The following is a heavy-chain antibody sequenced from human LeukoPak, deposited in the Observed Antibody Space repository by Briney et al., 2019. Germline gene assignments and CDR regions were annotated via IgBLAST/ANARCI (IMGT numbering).Heavy chain of an antibody. J-gene: IGHJ4*02. CDR1: GFTFSHYC. Sequence: GGSLRLSCAASGFTFSHYCMSWVRQAPGKGLEWVSAISGSGGSTYYADSVKGRFTISRDNSKNTLYLQMNSLRAEDTAVYYCAKDNDYYDSSGYYDYWGQGTLVTVSS. V-gene: IGHV3-23*01. CDR3: AKDNDYYDSSGYYDY. CDR2: ISGSGGST. D-gene: IGHD3-22*01.